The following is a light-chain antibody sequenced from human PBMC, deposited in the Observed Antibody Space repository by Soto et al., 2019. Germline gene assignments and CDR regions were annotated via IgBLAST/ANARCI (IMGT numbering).Light chain of an antibody. J-gene: IGKJ2*01. CDR3: QQRSITAET. V-gene: IGKV1-39*01. CDR1: QNINRY. CDR2: AAS. Sequence: DIQLTQSPASLSASVGDRATLTCRASQNINRYLNWYQQKPGKAPKLLIYAASSLQSGVPSRFSGSGSGTDFTLPISSLQPEDFAIYYCQQRSITAETFGRGTNLEI.